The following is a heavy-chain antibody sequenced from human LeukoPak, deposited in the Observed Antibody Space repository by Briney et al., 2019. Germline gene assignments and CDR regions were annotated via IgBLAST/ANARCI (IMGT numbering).Heavy chain of an antibody. J-gene: IGHJ4*02. D-gene: IGHD2-2*01. Sequence: PGGSLRLSCAASGFTFSSYWMSWVRQAPGKGLEWVANIKQDGSEKYYVDSVKGRFTISRDNSKNTLYLQMYSLRAEDTAVYYCAEGGLSITSLRRWGQGTLVTVSS. CDR3: AEGGLSITSLRR. CDR1: GFTFSSYW. CDR2: IKQDGSEK. V-gene: IGHV3-7*03.